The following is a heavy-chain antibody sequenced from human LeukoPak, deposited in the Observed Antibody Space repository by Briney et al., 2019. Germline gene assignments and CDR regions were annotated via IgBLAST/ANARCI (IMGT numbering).Heavy chain of an antibody. CDR1: GFSISSGHY. CDR2: VHHSGNS. CDR3: VRDVLEYDDF. D-gene: IGHD2/OR15-2a*01. Sequence: KTSETLSLTCAVSGFSISSGHYWGWIRQPPGKGLEWIVSVHHSGNSYYNPSLKSRVTISVDTPRNQFSLRLTSVTAADTAVYYCVRDVLEYDDFWGQGILVTVSS. V-gene: IGHV4-38-2*01. J-gene: IGHJ4*02.